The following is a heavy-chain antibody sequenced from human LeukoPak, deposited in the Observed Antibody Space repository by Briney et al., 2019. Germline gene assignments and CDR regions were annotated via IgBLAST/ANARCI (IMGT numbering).Heavy chain of an antibody. J-gene: IGHJ4*02. Sequence: PGGSLRLSCAASGFVFSTYAMGWVRQAPGKGLEWVSAISSSGDNTYYADSVKGQFTISRDNSKNTLDLQMNSLRAEGTAMYHCAKVKALDAVASYFDYWGQGTLVTVSS. V-gene: IGHV3-23*01. CDR2: ISSSGDNT. CDR1: GFVFSTYA. D-gene: IGHD1-1*01. CDR3: AKVKALDAVASYFDY.